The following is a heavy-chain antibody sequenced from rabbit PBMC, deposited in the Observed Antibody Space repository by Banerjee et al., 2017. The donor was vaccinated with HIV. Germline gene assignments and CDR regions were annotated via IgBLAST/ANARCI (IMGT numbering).Heavy chain of an antibody. D-gene: IGHD8-1*01. Sequence: QEQLEESGGDLVKPEGSLTLTCTASGFSFSSGFYVCWVRQAPGKGLEWIACIYGERGGSTYYASWAKGRFTISKTSSTTVTLQMTSLTAADTATYFCARTASYDGGGYATYFNLWGQGTLVTVS. V-gene: IGHV1S45*01. CDR3: ARTASYDGGGYATYFNL. CDR2: IYGERGGST. CDR1: GFSFSSGFY. J-gene: IGHJ4*01.